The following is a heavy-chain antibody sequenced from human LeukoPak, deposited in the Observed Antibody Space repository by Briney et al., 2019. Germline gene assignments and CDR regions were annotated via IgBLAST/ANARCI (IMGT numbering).Heavy chain of an antibody. CDR3: SREDY. CDR1: GYTFTSYG. Sequence: ASVKVSCKASGYTFTSYGISWVRQAPGQGLEWMGWINSKSGDTSYAQKFHGRVTLTRDTSINTVYMEVNSLTSDDTAVYYCSREDYWGQGTLVTVSS. CDR2: INSKSGDT. J-gene: IGHJ4*02. V-gene: IGHV1-2*02.